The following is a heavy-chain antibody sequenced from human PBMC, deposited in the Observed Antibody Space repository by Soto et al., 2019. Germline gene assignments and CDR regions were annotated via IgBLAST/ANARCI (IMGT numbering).Heavy chain of an antibody. CDR3: ASVLISYHYGSGSSFNY. Sequence: ASVKVSCKASGYTFTNYGINWVRQAPGQRLEWMGWISAYNGNTNYAQRLQGRITMTRDTSTTTAYMELSSLRSEDTAVYYCASVLISYHYGSGSSFNYWGQGTLVTVSS. V-gene: IGHV1-18*01. J-gene: IGHJ4*02. D-gene: IGHD3-10*01. CDR2: ISAYNGNT. CDR1: GYTFTNYG.